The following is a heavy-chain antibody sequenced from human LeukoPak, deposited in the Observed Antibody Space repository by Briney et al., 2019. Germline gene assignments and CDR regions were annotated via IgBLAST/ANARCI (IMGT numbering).Heavy chain of an antibody. CDR2: INPNGGGT. D-gene: IGHD1-26*01. CDR3: ARALLGATFNAFDI. Sequence: ASLKVSCKASGYSFSGYYIHWPRQAPGQGLEWMGWINPNGGGTISAQKFQDRVTMTRDTSITTASMELGGLTSDDTAVYYCARALLGATFNAFDIWGQGTLVTVSS. J-gene: IGHJ3*02. CDR1: GYSFSGYY. V-gene: IGHV1-2*02.